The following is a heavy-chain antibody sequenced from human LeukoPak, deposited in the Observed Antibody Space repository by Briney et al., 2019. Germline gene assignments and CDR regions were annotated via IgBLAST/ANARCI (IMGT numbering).Heavy chain of an antibody. J-gene: IGHJ4*02. V-gene: IGHV4-31*03. CDR2: IYYSGST. CDR3: ARGGYSYGPEYYFDY. D-gene: IGHD5-18*01. CDR1: GGSISSGGYY. Sequence: PSETLSLTCTVSGGSISSGGYYWSWIRQHPGKGLEWIGYIYYSGSTYYNPSLKSRVTISVDTSKNQFSLKLSFVTAADTAVYYCARGGYSYGPEYYFDYWGQGTLVTVSS.